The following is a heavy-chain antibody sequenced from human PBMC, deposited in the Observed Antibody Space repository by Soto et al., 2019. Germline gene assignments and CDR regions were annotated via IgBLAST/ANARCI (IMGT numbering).Heavy chain of an antibody. CDR2: ISYDGSNK. CDR3: ARDVRYYYDSSGYYNWFDP. D-gene: IGHD3-22*01. J-gene: IGHJ5*02. CDR1: GFTFSSYG. Sequence: GGSLRLSCAASGFTFSSYGMHWVRQAPGKGLEWVAVISYDGSNKYYADSVKGRFTISRDNSKNTLYLQMNSLRAEDTAVYYCARDVRYYYDSSGYYNWFDPWGQGTLVTVSS. V-gene: IGHV3-30*03.